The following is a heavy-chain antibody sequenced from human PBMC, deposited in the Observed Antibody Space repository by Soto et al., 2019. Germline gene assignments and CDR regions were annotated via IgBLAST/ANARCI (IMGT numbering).Heavy chain of an antibody. CDR2: MYYSGNT. CDR1: GGSIISASSY. Sequence: QLQLQESGPGLVKPSETLSLSCSVSGGSIISASSYWGWIRQPHGKGLEWIGSMYYSGNTYYNPSLSSRVTMSVDTTKNQFSLKLTSVTAADTAVYFCARQYFDSSIGHYTGVFYFDYWGQGTLVSVSS. V-gene: IGHV4-39*01. CDR3: ARQYFDSSIGHYTGVFYFDY. J-gene: IGHJ4*02. D-gene: IGHD3-9*01.